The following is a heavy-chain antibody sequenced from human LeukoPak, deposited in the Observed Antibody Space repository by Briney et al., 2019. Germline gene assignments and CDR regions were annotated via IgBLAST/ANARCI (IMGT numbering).Heavy chain of an antibody. V-gene: IGHV1-69*05. J-gene: IGHJ4*02. CDR3: ASDPDPYDSSGY. CDR1: GGTFSSYA. CDR2: IIPIFGTA. D-gene: IGHD3-22*01. Sequence: SVKVSCKASGGTFSSYAISWVRQARGQGLEWMGRIIPIFGTANYSQKFQGRVTITTDESTSTAYMELSSLRSEDTAVYYCASDPDPYDSSGYWGQGTLVTVSS.